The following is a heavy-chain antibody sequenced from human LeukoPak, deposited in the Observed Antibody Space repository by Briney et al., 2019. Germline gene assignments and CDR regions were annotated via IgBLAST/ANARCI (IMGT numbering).Heavy chain of an antibody. V-gene: IGHV3-30*04. CDR2: ISYDGSNK. J-gene: IGHJ6*02. CDR3: ARDALDHSSGWYLSYYYYYGMDV. D-gene: IGHD6-19*01. CDR1: GFTFSSYA. Sequence: GGSLRLSCAASGFTFSSYAMHWVRQAPGKGLEWVAVISYDGSNKYYADSVKGRFTISRDNSKNTLYLQTNSLRAEDTAVYYCARDALDHSSGWYLSYYYYYGMDVWGQGTTVTVSS.